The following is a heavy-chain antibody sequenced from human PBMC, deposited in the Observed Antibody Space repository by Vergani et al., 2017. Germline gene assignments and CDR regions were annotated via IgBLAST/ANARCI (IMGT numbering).Heavy chain of an antibody. J-gene: IGHJ4*02. CDR1: GFTFSISG. V-gene: IGHV3-23*01. D-gene: IGHD5-24*01. CDR2: IKNTGDST. CDR3: GRGSDNYN. Sequence: VQLLESGGGLVQPGESLRLSCAASGFTFSISGVSWVRQAPGKGLQWVASIKNTGDSTHYADSVKGRFTISRDNSKNTLYLQMNSLRVEDTAVYYCGRGSDNYNWGQGTLVTVSS.